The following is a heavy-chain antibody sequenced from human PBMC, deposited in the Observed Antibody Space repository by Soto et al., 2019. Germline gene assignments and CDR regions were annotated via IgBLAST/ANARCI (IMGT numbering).Heavy chain of an antibody. D-gene: IGHD2-15*01. Sequence: SETLSLTCTVSGGSISSSSYYWGWIRQPPGKGLEWIGSIYYSGSTYYNPSLKSGVTISVDTSKNQFSLKLSSVTAADTAVYYCASQLGYCSGGSCYSRYYYYYMDVWGKGTAVTVSS. CDR2: IYYSGST. J-gene: IGHJ6*03. CDR1: GGSISSSSYY. CDR3: ASQLGYCSGGSCYSRYYYYYMDV. V-gene: IGHV4-39*01.